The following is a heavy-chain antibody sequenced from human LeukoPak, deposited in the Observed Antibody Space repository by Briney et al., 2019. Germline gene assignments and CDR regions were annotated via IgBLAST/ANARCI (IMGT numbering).Heavy chain of an antibody. D-gene: IGHD3-3*01. CDR1: GFTFSSYA. J-gene: IGHJ5*02. CDR2: ISGSGGST. V-gene: IGHV3-23*01. CDR3: AKDGGFAIFGVVIMYNWFDP. Sequence: PGGSLRLSCAASGFTFSSYAMSWVRQAPGKGLEWVSAISGSGGSTYYADSVKGRFTISRDNSKNTLYLQMNSLRAEDTAVYYCAKDGGFAIFGVVIMYNWFDPWGQGTLVTVSS.